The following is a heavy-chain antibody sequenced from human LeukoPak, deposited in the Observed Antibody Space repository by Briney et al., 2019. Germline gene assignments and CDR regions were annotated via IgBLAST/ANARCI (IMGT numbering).Heavy chain of an antibody. D-gene: IGHD2-2*01. CDR3: ARGPGPYQLRSTVAFDP. CDR2: INHSGSA. J-gene: IGHJ5*02. V-gene: IGHV4-34*01. Sequence: SETLSLTCAVYGGSFSRYYWSWIRQPPGTGREWIGEINHSGSANYNPSLKSRVTISVDTSKNQFSLKLSSVTAADTAVYYCARGPGPYQLRSTVAFDPWGQGTLVTVSS. CDR1: GGSFSRYY.